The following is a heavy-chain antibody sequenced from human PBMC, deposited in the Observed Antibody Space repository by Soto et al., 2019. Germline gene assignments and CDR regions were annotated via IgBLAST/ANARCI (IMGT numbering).Heavy chain of an antibody. Sequence: QITLKESGPTLVKPTQTLTLTCTFSGFSLSTSGVGVGWIRQPPGKALEWLALIYWNDDKRYSPSLKSRLTITKDTSKNQVILTMTNMDPVDTATYYCAHSQWGYYDSSGYLDAFDIWGQGTMVTVSS. D-gene: IGHD3-22*01. V-gene: IGHV2-5*01. CDR2: IYWNDDK. CDR3: AHSQWGYYDSSGYLDAFDI. J-gene: IGHJ3*02. CDR1: GFSLSTSGVG.